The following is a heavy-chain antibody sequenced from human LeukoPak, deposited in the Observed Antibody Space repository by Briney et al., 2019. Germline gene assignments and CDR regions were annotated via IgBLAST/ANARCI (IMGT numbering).Heavy chain of an antibody. J-gene: IGHJ3*02. V-gene: IGHV4-59*08. CDR2: IYYSGST. CDR1: GGSISSYY. CDR3: ARQAGSFAFDI. Sequence: SETLSLTCTVSGGSISSYYWSWIRQPPGKGLEWIGNIYYSGSTNYNPSLKSRVTISVDTSKNQFSLKLSSVTATDTAVYYCARQAGSFAFDIWGQGTMVTVSS. D-gene: IGHD1-26*01.